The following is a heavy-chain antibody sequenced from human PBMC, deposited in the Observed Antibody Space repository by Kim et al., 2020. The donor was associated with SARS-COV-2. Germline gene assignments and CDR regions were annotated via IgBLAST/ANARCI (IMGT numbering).Heavy chain of an antibody. CDR3: ARGPPDYCTRTSCYTDFDY. D-gene: IGHD2-2*02. V-gene: IGHV3-64*02. CDR2: ISSNGGRT. Sequence: GGSLRLSCAASGFTFSSYAMHWVRQAPGKGLEYVSAISSNGGRTYYADSVKGRFTISRDNSKNTLYLQMGSLRAEDMAVYYCARGPPDYCTRTSCYTDFDYWGQGTLVTVSS. CDR1: GFTFSSYA. J-gene: IGHJ4*02.